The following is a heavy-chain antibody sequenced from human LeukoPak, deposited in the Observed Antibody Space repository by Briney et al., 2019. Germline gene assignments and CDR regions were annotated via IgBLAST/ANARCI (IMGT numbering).Heavy chain of an antibody. CDR3: ARGPDIVVVPAAAYFDY. CDR1: GGSFSGYY. V-gene: IGHV4-34*01. J-gene: IGHJ4*02. CDR2: INHSGST. Sequence: PSETLSLTCAVYGGSFSGYYWSWIRQPPGKGLEWIGEINHSGSTNYNPSLKSRVTISVDTSKNQFSLELSSVTAADTAVYYCARGPDIVVVPAAAYFDYWGQGTLVTVSS. D-gene: IGHD2-2*01.